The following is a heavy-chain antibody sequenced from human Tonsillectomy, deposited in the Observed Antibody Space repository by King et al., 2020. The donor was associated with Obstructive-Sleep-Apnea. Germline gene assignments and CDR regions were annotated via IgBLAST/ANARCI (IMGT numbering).Heavy chain of an antibody. CDR2: IYSDGNT. V-gene: IGHV3-66*01. Sequence: VQLVESGGGLVQPGGSLRLSCAASGFTVSNNYISWVRQAPGRGLEWVSVIYSDGNTYYTDSVKGRFTISRDNSRNTLYLQVNSLRAEDTAVYYCAREEIEFDGTFRNWHFDLWGRGTLVTVSS. D-gene: IGHD3-9*01. CDR1: GFTVSNNY. J-gene: IGHJ2*01. CDR3: AREEIEFDGTFRNWHFDL.